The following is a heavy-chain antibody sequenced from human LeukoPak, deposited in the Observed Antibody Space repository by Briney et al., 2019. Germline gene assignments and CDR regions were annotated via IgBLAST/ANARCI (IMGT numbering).Heavy chain of an antibody. V-gene: IGHV4-34*01. CDR3: ARATASGSGRAYDH. D-gene: IGHD3-10*01. J-gene: IGHJ4*02. Sequence: SETLSLTCAVSGESMIGHYWTWIRHPPRKRLEWIGEIHHSGGTNSNPSLKKRVTMSIDMSKNQFSLKLNSVTAADTAVYYCARATASGSGRAYDHWAQGNLVPVSS. CDR1: GESMIGHY. CDR2: IHHSGGT.